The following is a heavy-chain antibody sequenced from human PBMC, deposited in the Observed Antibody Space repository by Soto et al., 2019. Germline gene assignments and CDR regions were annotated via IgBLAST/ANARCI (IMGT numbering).Heavy chain of an antibody. CDR2: IFPGDSDT. CDR3: AKHSLYRGSYYYPRDV. D-gene: IGHD1-26*01. J-gene: IGHJ6*04. CDR1: GYRFTSYW. Sequence: GESLKISCQGFGYRFTSYWIGWVRQMPGKDLEWMGIIFPGDSDTRYSPSFQGQVTISAEKSINTAYLQWSSLKASDTAIYYCAKHSLYRGSYYYPRDVWGKGTTVTVSS. V-gene: IGHV5-51*01.